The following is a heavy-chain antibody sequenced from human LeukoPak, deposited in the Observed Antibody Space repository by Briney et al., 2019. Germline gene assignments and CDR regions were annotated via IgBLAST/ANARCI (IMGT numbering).Heavy chain of an antibody. CDR2: IHAGGGT. D-gene: IGHD5-18*01. V-gene: IGHV3-66*01. CDR3: ASVARIQADDY. CDR1: GFTFSSCG. Sequence: PGGSLRLSCAASGFTFSSCGMHWVRQAPGKGLEWVSVIHAGGGTYYADSVKGRFTISRDNSKNTLYLQMNSLRAEDTALYYCASVARIQADDYWGQGALVTVSS. J-gene: IGHJ4*02.